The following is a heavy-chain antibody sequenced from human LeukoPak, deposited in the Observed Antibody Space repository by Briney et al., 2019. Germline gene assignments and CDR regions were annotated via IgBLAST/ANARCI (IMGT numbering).Heavy chain of an antibody. CDR3: ARGDTMIRGVIIWSLDY. CDR1: GFTFSSYG. CDR2: IWYDGSNK. V-gene: IGHV3-33*01. D-gene: IGHD3-10*01. J-gene: IGHJ4*02. Sequence: QPGGSLRLSCAASGFTFSSYGMHWVRQAPGKGLEWVAVIWYDGSNKYYADSVKGRFTISRDNSKNTLYLQMNSLRAEDTAVYYCARGDTMIRGVIIWSLDYWGQGTLVTVSS.